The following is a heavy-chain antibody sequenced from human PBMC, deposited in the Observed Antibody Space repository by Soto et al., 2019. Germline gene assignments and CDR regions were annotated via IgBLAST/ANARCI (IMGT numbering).Heavy chain of an antibody. J-gene: IGHJ4*02. V-gene: IGHV5-10-1*01. CDR2: IDPSDSQT. CDR3: ARDLGYYDSSGYFDY. D-gene: IGHD3-22*01. Sequence: GESLKISCKGSGYSFAGYWITWLRQKPGKGLEWMGRIDPSDSQTYYSPSFRGHVTISATKPITTVFLQMNSLRAEDTAVYYCARDLGYYDSSGYFDYLGQGTLVTVSS. CDR1: GYSFAGYW.